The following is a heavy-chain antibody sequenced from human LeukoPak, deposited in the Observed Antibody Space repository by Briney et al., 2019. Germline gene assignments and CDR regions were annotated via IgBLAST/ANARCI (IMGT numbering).Heavy chain of an antibody. CDR2: IYYSGST. V-gene: IGHV4-59*08. CDR1: GGSISSYY. Sequence: PSETLSLTCTVSGGSISSYYWSWIRQPPGKGLEWIGYIYYSGSTNYNTPLKSRVTISVDTSKNQFSLKLSSVTGADTAVYYCAGLWGVMGYYYGMDVWGQGTTVTVSS. CDR3: AGLWGVMGYYYGMDV. J-gene: IGHJ6*02. D-gene: IGHD3-16*01.